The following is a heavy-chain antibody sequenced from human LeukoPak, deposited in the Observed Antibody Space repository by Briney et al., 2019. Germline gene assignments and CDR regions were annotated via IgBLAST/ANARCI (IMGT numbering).Heavy chain of an antibody. CDR3: ARNLYTMGSTDAFDI. D-gene: IGHD1-26*01. J-gene: IGHJ3*02. CDR2: ISSSSSYI. V-gene: IGHV3-21*01. CDR1: GFTFTSYS. Sequence: PGGSLRPSCAASGFTFTSYSMNWVRQAPGKGLEWVSSISSSSSYIYYADSVKGRFTISRDDAKNSLFLQMNSLRAEDTAVYYCARNLYTMGSTDAFDIWGQGTMVTVSS.